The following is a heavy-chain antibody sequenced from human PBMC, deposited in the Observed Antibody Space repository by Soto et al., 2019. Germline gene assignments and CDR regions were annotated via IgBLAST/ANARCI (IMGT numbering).Heavy chain of an antibody. D-gene: IGHD2-21*02. CDR3: ARGGIVVMTAVFDY. Sequence: EVQLVESGGGLVQPGGSLRLSCAASGFTFGRYSMNWVRQAPGKGLEWVSSISSSSSSIYYADSVKGRFTISRDNAKNSLYLQMNSLRAEDTAAYYCARGGIVVMTAVFDYWGQGTLVTVSS. J-gene: IGHJ4*02. CDR1: GFTFGRYS. CDR2: ISSSSSSI. V-gene: IGHV3-21*01.